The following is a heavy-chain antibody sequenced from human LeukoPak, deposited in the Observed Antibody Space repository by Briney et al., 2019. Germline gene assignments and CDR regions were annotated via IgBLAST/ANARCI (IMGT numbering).Heavy chain of an antibody. Sequence: GGSLRLSCAASGFTFDDYAMHWVRQAPGKGLEWVSGISWNSGSIGYADSVKGRFTTSRDNAKNSLYLQMNSLRAEDTALYYCAKDVRSSASHFDYWGQGTLVTVSS. CDR2: ISWNSGSI. CDR3: AKDVRSSASHFDY. D-gene: IGHD6-6*01. CDR1: GFTFDDYA. J-gene: IGHJ4*02. V-gene: IGHV3-9*01.